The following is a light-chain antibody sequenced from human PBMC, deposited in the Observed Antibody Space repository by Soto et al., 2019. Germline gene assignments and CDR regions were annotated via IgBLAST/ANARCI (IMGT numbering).Light chain of an antibody. J-gene: IGKJ3*01. CDR3: HQRSNWPPFT. V-gene: IGKV3-11*01. Sequence: EVVLTQSPATLSLTPGERATLSCRASQSVSTYLAWYQQKPGQPPRHLIYGAPNRATGTPARFSGSGSGTDFTLTISSLEPEDFAVYYCHQRSNWPPFTFGPGTKVEIK. CDR1: QSVSTY. CDR2: GAP.